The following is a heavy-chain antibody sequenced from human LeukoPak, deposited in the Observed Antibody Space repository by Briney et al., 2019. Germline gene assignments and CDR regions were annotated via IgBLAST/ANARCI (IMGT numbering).Heavy chain of an antibody. V-gene: IGHV3-23*01. D-gene: IGHD1-26*01. CDR1: GFTFSNYA. CDR2: FGGSDGST. J-gene: IGHJ4*02. CDR3: ARTRYQWELVFDY. Sequence: PGGSLRLSCAASGFTFSNYAMSWVRQAPGKGLEWVSGFGGSDGSTYYADSVKGRFTISRDNSKNTLYLQMNSLRADDTAVYYCARTRYQWELVFDYWGQGTLVTVSS.